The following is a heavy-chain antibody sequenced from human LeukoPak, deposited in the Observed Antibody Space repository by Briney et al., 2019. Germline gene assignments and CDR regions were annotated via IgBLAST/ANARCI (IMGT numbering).Heavy chain of an antibody. CDR1: GGSISSYY. CDR3: AREIGDLIAAPNWFDP. D-gene: IGHD6-13*01. CDR2: IYYSGST. V-gene: IGHV4-59*01. Sequence: SETLSLTCTVSGGSISSYYWSWIRQPPGKGLEWIGYIYYSGSTNYNPSLKSRVTISVDTSKNQFSLKLSSVTAADTAVYYCAREIGDLIAAPNWFDPWGQGTLVTVSS. J-gene: IGHJ5*02.